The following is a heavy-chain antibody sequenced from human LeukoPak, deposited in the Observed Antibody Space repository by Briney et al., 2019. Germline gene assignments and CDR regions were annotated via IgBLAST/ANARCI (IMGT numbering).Heavy chain of an antibody. Sequence: SETLSLTCAVYGGSFSGYYWSWIRQPPGKGLEWIGEINHSGSTNYNPSLKSRVTISVDTSKSQFSLKLNSVTATDTAVYYCARHESSSWCNYFQHWGQGTLVTVSS. CDR1: GGSFSGYY. CDR2: INHSGST. D-gene: IGHD6-13*01. V-gene: IGHV4-34*01. J-gene: IGHJ1*01. CDR3: ARHESSSWCNYFQH.